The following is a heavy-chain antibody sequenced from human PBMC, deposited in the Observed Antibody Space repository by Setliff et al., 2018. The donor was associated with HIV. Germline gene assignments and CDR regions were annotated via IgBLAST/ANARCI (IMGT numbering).Heavy chain of an antibody. V-gene: IGHV4-31*03. CDR3: AREGVGYNPFYYYGMDV. J-gene: IGHJ6*02. D-gene: IGHD5-12*01. CDR2: IYYTEIT. CDR1: GGSISSGGYY. Sequence: PSETLSLTCTVSGGSISSGGYYWSWIRQHPGKGLEWIGHIYYTEITYYNPSLRSRLTISLDTSKNQFSLKLSSVTAADTAVYFCAREGVGYNPFYYYGMDVWGPETLLVTVSS.